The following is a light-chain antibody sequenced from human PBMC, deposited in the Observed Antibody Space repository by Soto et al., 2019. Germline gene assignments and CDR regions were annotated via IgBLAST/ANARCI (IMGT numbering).Light chain of an antibody. Sequence: EIVLTQSPGTLSLSPGERATLSCRASQSVSSSYLAWYQQKPGQAPRLLIYGASNRATGIPDRFSGSGSGTDFTLTISRLEPEDFGVYYCQQYGSSVGYTFGQGTKLEIK. CDR1: QSVSSSY. J-gene: IGKJ2*01. V-gene: IGKV3-20*01. CDR2: GAS. CDR3: QQYGSSVGYT.